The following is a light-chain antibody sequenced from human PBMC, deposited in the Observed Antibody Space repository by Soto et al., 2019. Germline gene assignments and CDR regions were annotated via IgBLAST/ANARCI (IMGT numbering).Light chain of an antibody. Sequence: EIVLTQSPGTLSLSPGERATLSCRASQGVGRFLAWYQQKPGQAPRLLIYGASGRATGTPDRFSGSGSGTDFTLTISRLEPEDFAVYHCQQHDSSPLIFGAGTKVEIK. CDR3: QQHDSSPLI. V-gene: IGKV3-20*01. CDR1: QGVGRF. J-gene: IGKJ4*01. CDR2: GAS.